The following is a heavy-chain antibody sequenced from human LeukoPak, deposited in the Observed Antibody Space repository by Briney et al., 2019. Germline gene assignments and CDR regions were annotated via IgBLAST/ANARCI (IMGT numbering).Heavy chain of an antibody. J-gene: IGHJ3*02. CDR2: IKEDGSQK. CDR1: GFTFSRSW. Sequence: GGSLRLSCAASGFTFSRSWMSWVRQAPGKGLEWVANIKEDGSQKYYVDSVKGRFTISRDNAKNSLYLQMNSLRAEDTAVYYCARERSAWRIWGQGTMVTVSS. CDR3: ARERSAWRI. D-gene: IGHD1-1*01. V-gene: IGHV3-7*01.